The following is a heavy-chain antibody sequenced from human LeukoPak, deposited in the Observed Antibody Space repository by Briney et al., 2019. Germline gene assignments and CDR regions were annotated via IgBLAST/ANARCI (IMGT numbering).Heavy chain of an antibody. CDR1: GFTFSSYE. V-gene: IGHV3-21*01. D-gene: IGHD3-16*01. Sequence: GGSLRLSCAASGFTFSSYEMNWVRQAPGKGLEWVSSIGSSSSYIYYADSVKGRFTISRDNAKNSLYLQMNSLRAEDTAVYYCARELGYGMDVWGQGTTVTVSS. J-gene: IGHJ6*02. CDR3: ARELGYGMDV. CDR2: IGSSSSYI.